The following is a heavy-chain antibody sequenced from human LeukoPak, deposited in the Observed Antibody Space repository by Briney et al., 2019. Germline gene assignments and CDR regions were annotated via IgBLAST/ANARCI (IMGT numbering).Heavy chain of an antibody. V-gene: IGHV1-2*02. J-gene: IGHJ3*02. CDR3: GRGGYYYDSSGDHAFDI. CDR1: GYTFTGYY. Sequence: ASVKVSCKASGYTFTGYYMHWVRQAPGQGLEWMGWINPNSGGTNYAQKFQGRVTMTRDTSISTAYMELSRLRSDDTAVYYCGRGGYYYDSSGDHAFDIWGQGTMVTVSS. CDR2: INPNSGGT. D-gene: IGHD3-22*01.